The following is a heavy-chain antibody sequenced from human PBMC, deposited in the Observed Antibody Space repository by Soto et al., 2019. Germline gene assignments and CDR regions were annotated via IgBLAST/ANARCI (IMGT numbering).Heavy chain of an antibody. D-gene: IGHD3-16*02. Sequence: HPGGSLRLSCAASGFTFSNYVMNWVRQAPGKGLEWVSTIDSSGGVTYYPASVKGRFTVSRDNSRNMVYLEMNSLRAEDTALYYCAKAVELPTIIGTLKYFDYWGQGTLVTVSS. CDR3: AKAVELPTIIGTLKYFDY. CDR1: GFTFSNYV. J-gene: IGHJ4*02. V-gene: IGHV3-23*05. CDR2: IDSSGGVT.